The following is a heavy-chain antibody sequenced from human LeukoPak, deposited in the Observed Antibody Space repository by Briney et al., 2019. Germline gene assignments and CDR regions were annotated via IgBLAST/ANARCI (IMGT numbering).Heavy chain of an antibody. J-gene: IGHJ4*02. V-gene: IGHV1-18*01. CDR1: AYTFTSYG. CDR2: ISAYNGNT. CDR3: ARVLGFRPDTLKGSDY. Sequence: ASVRVSCKASAYTFTSYGISWVRQAPGQGLEWMGWISAYNGNTNYAQRLQGRVTMTTDRSTSTAHMEVRSLRSDDTAVYYCARVLGFRPDTLKGSDYWGQGTLVTVSS.